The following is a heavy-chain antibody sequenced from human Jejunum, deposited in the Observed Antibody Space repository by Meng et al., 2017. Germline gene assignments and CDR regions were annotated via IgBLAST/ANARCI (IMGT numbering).Heavy chain of an antibody. CDR3: ARDVGVAVSGSGYFYAMDV. J-gene: IGHJ6*02. Sequence: GGSLRLSCEASGFTFSASYMSWARQGAGKGLEWVANIKEDGSETYYADSVKGRFTISRDNAKNSLYLQMNSLRAQDTAVYYCARDVGVAVSGSGYFYAMDVWGQGTTVTVSS. CDR1: GFTFSASY. CDR2: IKEDGSET. V-gene: IGHV3-7*01. D-gene: IGHD6-19*01.